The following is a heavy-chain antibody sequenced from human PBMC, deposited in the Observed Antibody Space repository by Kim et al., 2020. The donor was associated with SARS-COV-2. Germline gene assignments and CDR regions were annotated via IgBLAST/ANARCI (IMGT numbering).Heavy chain of an antibody. D-gene: IGHD2-8*01. Sequence: GGSLRLSCAASGFTFSSYEMNWVRQAPGKGLEWVSYISSSGSTIYYADSVKGRFTISRDNAKNSLYLQMNSLRAEDTAVYYCARDQRLLYGRYYFDYWGQGTLVTVSS. V-gene: IGHV3-48*03. CDR1: GFTFSSYE. CDR3: ARDQRLLYGRYYFDY. J-gene: IGHJ4*02. CDR2: ISSSGSTI.